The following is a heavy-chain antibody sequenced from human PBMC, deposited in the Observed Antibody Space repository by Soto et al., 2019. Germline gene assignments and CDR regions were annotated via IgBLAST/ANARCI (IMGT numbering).Heavy chain of an antibody. CDR3: ARVGQDSSGYFPLYYGMDV. CDR2: IIPIFGTA. J-gene: IGHJ6*02. Sequence: SVKVSCKASGGTFSSYAISWVRQAPGQGLEWMGGIIPIFGTANYAQKFQGRVTITADESTSTAYMELSSLRSEDTAVYYCARVGQDSSGYFPLYYGMDVWGQGTTVTSP. V-gene: IGHV1-69*13. CDR1: GGTFSSYA. D-gene: IGHD3-22*01.